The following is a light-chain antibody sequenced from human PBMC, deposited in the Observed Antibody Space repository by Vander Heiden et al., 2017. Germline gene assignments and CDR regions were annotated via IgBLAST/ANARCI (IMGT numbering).Light chain of an antibody. CDR3: GTWDSSLNAGV. V-gene: IGLV1-51*01. CDR2: DNN. CDR1: NSNIGKNF. J-gene: IGLJ3*02. Sequence: QSVLTPPPSVSAAPGQKVTISCSGTNSNIGKNFVSWYQQLPGTAPKLLIYDNNKRPSGIPDRFSASKSGASATLDITGLQTGDEADFYCGTWDSSLNAGVFGGGTRLTVL.